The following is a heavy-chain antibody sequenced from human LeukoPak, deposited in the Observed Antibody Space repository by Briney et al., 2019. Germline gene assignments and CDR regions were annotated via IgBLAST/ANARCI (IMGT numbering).Heavy chain of an antibody. V-gene: IGHV4-39*01. D-gene: IGHD3-22*01. Sequence: SGTLSLTCTVAGGSISSSSYYWGWIRQPPGKGLEWIGSIYYSGSTYYNPSLKSRVTISVDTSKNQFSLKLSSVTAADTAVYYCARHDSIARRHDAFHIWVQGTMVTVSS. CDR3: ARHDSIARRHDAFHI. CDR1: GGSISSSSYY. J-gene: IGHJ3*02. CDR2: IYYSGST.